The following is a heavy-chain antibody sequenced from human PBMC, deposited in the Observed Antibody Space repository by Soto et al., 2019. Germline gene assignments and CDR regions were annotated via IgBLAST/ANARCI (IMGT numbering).Heavy chain of an antibody. CDR1: GYTFTSYA. V-gene: IGHV1-3*01. CDR2: INAGNGNT. D-gene: IGHD2-15*01. CDR3: ARGHCSGGSCYYDY. J-gene: IGHJ4*02. Sequence: ASVKVSCKASGYTFTSYAMHWGRQAPGQRLEWMGWINAGNGNTKYSQKFQGRVTITRDTSASTAYMELSSLRSEDTAVYYCARGHCSGGSCYYDYWGQGTLVTVSS.